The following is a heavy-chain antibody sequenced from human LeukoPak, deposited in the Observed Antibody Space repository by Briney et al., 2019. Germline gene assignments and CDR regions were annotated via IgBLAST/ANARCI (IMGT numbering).Heavy chain of an antibody. CDR3: AKTMSGVLELLEYYYYMDI. J-gene: IGHJ6*03. CDR2: ISGSGGST. V-gene: IGHV3-23*01. CDR1: GFTFSSYG. D-gene: IGHD3-3*01. Sequence: PGGSLRLSCAASGFTFSSYGMSWVRQAPGKGLEWVSAISGSGGSTYYADSVKGRFTISSDNSKNTLYLQMNSLRAEDAAVYYCAKTMSGVLELLEYYYYMDIPGKGGTVTVSS.